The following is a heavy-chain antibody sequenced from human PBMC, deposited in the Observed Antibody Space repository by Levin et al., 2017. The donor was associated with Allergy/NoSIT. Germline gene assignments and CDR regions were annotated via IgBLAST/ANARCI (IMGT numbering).Heavy chain of an antibody. CDR1: GYSISSGSF. CDR3: SREGRYDILTGDYRENY. J-gene: IGHJ4*02. D-gene: IGHD3-9*01. CDR2: IYYSGST. V-gene: IGHV4-38-2*02. Sequence: SQTLSLTCVVSGYSISSGSFWGWIRQPPGKGLEWIANIYYSGSTYYNPSLKGRVTISMDTSKNQFSLELRSVTAAATATYYCSREGRYDILTGDYRENYWGQGVLVTVSS.